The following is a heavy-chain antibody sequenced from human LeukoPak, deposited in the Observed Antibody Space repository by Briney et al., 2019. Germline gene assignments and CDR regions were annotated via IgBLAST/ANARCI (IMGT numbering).Heavy chain of an antibody. Sequence: SETLSLTCTVSGGSIPGSPYYWGWIRQPPGKGLEWIGTTHYSGTTYYNPSLKSRVTMSVDTSKNQFSLKLSSVTAADTAVYYCARAHSGGIMAFDIWGQGTMVTVSS. CDR2: THYSGTT. V-gene: IGHV4-39*07. CDR3: ARAHSGGIMAFDI. J-gene: IGHJ3*02. D-gene: IGHD3-16*01. CDR1: GGSIPGSPYY.